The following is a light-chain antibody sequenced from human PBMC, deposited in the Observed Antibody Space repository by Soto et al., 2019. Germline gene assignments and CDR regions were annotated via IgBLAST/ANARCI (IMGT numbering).Light chain of an antibody. CDR3: QQYNEWPRT. J-gene: IGKJ1*01. CDR2: TAS. CDR1: QSISSH. V-gene: IGKV1-39*01. Sequence: DIRLPQSPSSLSASVVDTVTITCRASQSISSHLNWYQQKPGKAPNLLMYTASNLQSGVPSRFSGSGSGTDFTLIISSLQSEDFAVFYCQQYNEWPRTFGQGTKVDI.